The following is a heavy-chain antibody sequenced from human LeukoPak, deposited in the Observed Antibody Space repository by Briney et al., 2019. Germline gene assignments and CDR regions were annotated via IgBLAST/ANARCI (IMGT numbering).Heavy chain of an antibody. Sequence: PGGSLRLSCAASGFTFSTYGMHWVRQAPGKGLEWVAFMRNDGSNKYYADSVRGRFTISRHNSENTLYLQMNSLKAEDTAVYYCAKANTGGGSNNLGYFHHWGQGTLVTVSS. CDR2: MRNDGSNK. V-gene: IGHV3-30*02. CDR3: AKANTGGGSNNLGYFHH. CDR1: GFTFSTYG. J-gene: IGHJ1*01. D-gene: IGHD3-16*01.